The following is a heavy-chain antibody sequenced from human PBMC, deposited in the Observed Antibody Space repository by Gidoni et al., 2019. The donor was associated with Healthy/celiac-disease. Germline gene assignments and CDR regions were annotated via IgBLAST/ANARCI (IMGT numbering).Heavy chain of an antibody. Sequence: EVQRVESGGGLVQPGRSRRLSGADSGGTWDAYDMHWVRQAPGKGLEWVSGISWNSCSIGYADSVKRRFTISRDNAKNSLYLQMNSLRAEDTALYYCAKDMWISVAAAFDIWGQGTMVTVSS. CDR1: GGTWDAYD. J-gene: IGHJ3*02. CDR2: ISWNSCSI. V-gene: IGHV3-9*01. D-gene: IGHD5-12*01. CDR3: AKDMWISVAAAFDI.